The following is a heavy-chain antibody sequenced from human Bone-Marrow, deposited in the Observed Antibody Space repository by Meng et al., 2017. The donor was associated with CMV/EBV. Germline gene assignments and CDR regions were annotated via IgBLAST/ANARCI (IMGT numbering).Heavy chain of an antibody. Sequence: SCTASGYTFTDYYRHWVRQAPGQGLEWMGWINPNSGVTNYAQNFQGRLSMTRDTSISTASMELTNLISDDTAVYYCARDFSGSYDFWGQGTLVTVSS. CDR1: GYTFTDYY. CDR3: ARDFSGSYDF. J-gene: IGHJ4*02. V-gene: IGHV1-2*02. CDR2: INPNSGVT. D-gene: IGHD1-26*01.